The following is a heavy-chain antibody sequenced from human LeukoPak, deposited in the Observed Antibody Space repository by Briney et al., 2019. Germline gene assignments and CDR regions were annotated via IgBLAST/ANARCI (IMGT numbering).Heavy chain of an antibody. Sequence: GGSLRLSCVASGFTFSNYSMNWVRQAPGKGLEWVSYIRLRSNTIYYAESVKGRFTTSRDNAKNSLYLQMNSLRAEDTAVYYCTTDLYDFWSGYYFDYWGQGTLVTVSS. J-gene: IGHJ4*02. V-gene: IGHV3-48*04. CDR3: TTDLYDFWSGYYFDY. D-gene: IGHD3-3*01. CDR1: GFTFSNYS. CDR2: IRLRSNTI.